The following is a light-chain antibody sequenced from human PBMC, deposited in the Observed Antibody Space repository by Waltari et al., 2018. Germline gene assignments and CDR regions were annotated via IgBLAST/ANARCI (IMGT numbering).Light chain of an antibody. Sequence: DIQMTQSPLSRSASVGDRVTVPCRASQSVSTHLNWYQHKPGKAPELLVYSASFLETGVPSRFSAGGSGTDFNFTITAVQPEDFATYYCQETYTPPWTFGPGTRLEIK. CDR3: QETYTPPWT. J-gene: IGKJ1*01. CDR2: SAS. V-gene: IGKV1-39*01. CDR1: QSVSTH.